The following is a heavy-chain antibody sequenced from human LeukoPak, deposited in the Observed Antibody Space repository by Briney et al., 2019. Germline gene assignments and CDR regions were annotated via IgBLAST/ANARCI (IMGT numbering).Heavy chain of an antibody. D-gene: IGHD1-1*01. CDR1: GFTVSSNY. V-gene: IGHV3-53*01. CDR2: IYSGGST. Sequence: PGGSLRLSCAASGFTVSSNYMSWVRQAPGKGLEWVSLIYSGGSTSYADSVKGRFTFSRDNSKNTLYLQMNSLRAEDTAVYYCARDRVNWNDVGGLFDYWVQGTLVTVSS. CDR3: ARDRVNWNDVGGLFDY. J-gene: IGHJ4*02.